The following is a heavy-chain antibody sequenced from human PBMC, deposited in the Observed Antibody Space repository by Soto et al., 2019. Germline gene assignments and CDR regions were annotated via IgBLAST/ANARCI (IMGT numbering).Heavy chain of an antibody. V-gene: IGHV4-61*01. CDR1: TGSVSSGNYY. Sequence: QVQLQESGPGLVKPSETLSLTCTVSTGSVSSGNYYWAWIRQPPGKGLEWIGYIYYTGSTDYNPSLKSRVSISLDTSKNQISLKLTSVTAADTAVYYCARDLTGFAYWGQGTLVTVSS. CDR2: IYYTGST. D-gene: IGHD1-1*01. CDR3: ARDLTGFAY. J-gene: IGHJ4*02.